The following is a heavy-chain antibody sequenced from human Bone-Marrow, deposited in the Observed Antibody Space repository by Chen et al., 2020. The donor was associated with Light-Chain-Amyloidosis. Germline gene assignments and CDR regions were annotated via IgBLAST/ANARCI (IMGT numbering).Heavy chain of an antibody. CDR3: AKWGPYYYDSSGYYDTDAFDI. D-gene: IGHD3-22*01. V-gene: IGHV3-23*04. CDR2: MSGGGGRT. J-gene: IGHJ3*02. Sequence: EVQLVESGGGLVQPGGSLRLSCAASGFTFSSYAMSWVRQAPGKGLEWVSAMSGGGGRTSYADSVKGLFTISRDNSKNTLYLQMNSLRAEDTAVYYCAKWGPYYYDSSGYYDTDAFDIWGQGTMVTVSS. CDR1: GFTFSSYA.